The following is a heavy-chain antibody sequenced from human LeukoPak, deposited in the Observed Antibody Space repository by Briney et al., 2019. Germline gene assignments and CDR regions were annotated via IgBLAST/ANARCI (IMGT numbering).Heavy chain of an antibody. D-gene: IGHD6-19*01. CDR3: ARDPRGYSSGWYPGAFDI. V-gene: IGHV1-2*02. Sequence: ASVKVSCKASGYTFTGYYMHWVRQAPGQGLEWMGWINPNSGGTNYAQKFQGRVTMTRDTSISTAYMELSRLRSDDTAVYYCARDPRGYSSGWYPGAFDIWGQGTMVTVSS. CDR2: INPNSGGT. J-gene: IGHJ3*02. CDR1: GYTFTGYY.